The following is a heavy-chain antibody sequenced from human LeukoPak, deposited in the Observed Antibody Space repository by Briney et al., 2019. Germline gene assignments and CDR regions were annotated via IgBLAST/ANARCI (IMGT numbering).Heavy chain of an antibody. J-gene: IGHJ4*02. CDR2: IAAYNGNT. CDR1: GYTFTSYG. Sequence: ASVKVSCKASGYTFTSYGISWVRQAPGQGLEWMGWIAAYNGNTNYAQKLQGRVTMTTDTSTSTAYMELRSLRSDDTAAYYCARGTSGGLRLGYWGQGTLVTVSS. CDR3: ARGTSGGLRLGY. D-gene: IGHD3-10*01. V-gene: IGHV1-18*01.